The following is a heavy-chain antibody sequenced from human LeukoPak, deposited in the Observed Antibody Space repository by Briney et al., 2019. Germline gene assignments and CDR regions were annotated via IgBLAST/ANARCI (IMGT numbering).Heavy chain of an antibody. D-gene: IGHD3-9*01. Sequence: PGESLKISCKGSGYSFTSYWIGWVRQMPGKGLEWMGIIYPGDSDTRYSPSFQGQVTISADKSISTAYLQWSSLKASDTAMYYCARSPVLRYFDWLSPFDYWGQGTLVTVSS. V-gene: IGHV5-51*01. CDR3: ARSPVLRYFDWLSPFDY. J-gene: IGHJ4*02. CDR2: IYPGDSDT. CDR1: GYSFTSYW.